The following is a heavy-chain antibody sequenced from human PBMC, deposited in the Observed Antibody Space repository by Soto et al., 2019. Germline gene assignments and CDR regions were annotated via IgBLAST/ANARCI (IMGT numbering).Heavy chain of an antibody. D-gene: IGHD6-19*01. CDR1: GFTFSSYS. V-gene: IGHV3-21*01. CDR2: ISSSSSYI. CDR3: ARDRIAVAGFWFDP. J-gene: IGHJ5*02. Sequence: EVQLVESGGGLVKPGGSLRLSCAASGFTFSSYSMNWVRQAPGQGLEWVSSISSSSSYIYYADSVKGRFTISRDNAKNSLYLQMNSLRAEDTAVYYCARDRIAVAGFWFDPWGQGTLVTVSS.